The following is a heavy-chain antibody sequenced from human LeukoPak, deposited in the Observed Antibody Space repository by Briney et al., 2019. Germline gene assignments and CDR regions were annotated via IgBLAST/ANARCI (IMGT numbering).Heavy chain of an antibody. CDR2: ISGSGGST. J-gene: IGHJ6*02. V-gene: IGHV3-23*01. CDR1: GFTFSSYA. D-gene: IGHD4-17*01. CDR3: AKAPVTYYYYGMDV. Sequence: GGSLRLSCAASGFTFSSYAMSWVRQAPGKGLEWVSVISGSGGSTYYADSVKGRFTISRDNSKNTLYLQMNSLRPEDTAVYYCAKAPVTYYYYGMDVWGQGTMVTVSS.